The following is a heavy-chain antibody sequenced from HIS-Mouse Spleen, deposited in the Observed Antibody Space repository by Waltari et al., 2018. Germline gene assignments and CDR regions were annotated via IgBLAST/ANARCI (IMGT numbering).Heavy chain of an antibody. CDR1: GGSISSSSYY. Sequence: QLQLQESGPGLVKPSETLSLTCTVSGGSISSSSYYWGWIRQPPGKGLEWLGSIYYSGTTYHNPPLKSRITISVDTSKNQFSRKLGSVTAADTAVYYCAREIPYSSSWYDWYFDLWGRGTLVTVSS. D-gene: IGHD6-13*01. V-gene: IGHV4-39*07. CDR3: AREIPYSSSWYDWYFDL. J-gene: IGHJ2*01. CDR2: IYYSGTT.